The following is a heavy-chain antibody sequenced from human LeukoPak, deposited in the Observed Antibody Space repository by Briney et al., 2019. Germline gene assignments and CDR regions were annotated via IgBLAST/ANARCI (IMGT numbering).Heavy chain of an antibody. J-gene: IGHJ4*02. Sequence: SQTLSLTCTVSGGSISSGGYSWSWIRQPPGKGLEWIGYIYHSGSTYYNPSLKSRVTISVDRSKNQFSLKLSSVTAADTAVYYCARVDYGDYPFDYWGQGTLVTVSS. CDR3: ARVDYGDYPFDY. CDR1: GGSISSGGYS. V-gene: IGHV4-30-2*01. CDR2: IYHSGST. D-gene: IGHD4-17*01.